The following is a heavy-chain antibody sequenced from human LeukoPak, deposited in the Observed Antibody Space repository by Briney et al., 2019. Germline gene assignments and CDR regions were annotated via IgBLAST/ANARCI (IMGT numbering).Heavy chain of an antibody. CDR2: IKQDGSEK. Sequence: GGSLRLSCAASGFTFSDYYMSWVRQAPGKGLEWVANIKQDGSEKYYVDSVKGRFTISRDNAKNSLYLQMNSLRAEDTAVYYCARGLTYYDFWSGYYIDPLFDYWGQGTLVTVSS. D-gene: IGHD3-3*01. CDR3: ARGLTYYDFWSGYYIDPLFDY. CDR1: GFTFSDYY. J-gene: IGHJ4*02. V-gene: IGHV3-7*01.